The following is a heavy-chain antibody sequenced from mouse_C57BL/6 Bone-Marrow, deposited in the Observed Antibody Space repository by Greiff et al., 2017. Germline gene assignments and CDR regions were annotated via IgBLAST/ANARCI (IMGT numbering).Heavy chain of an antibody. V-gene: IGHV14-4*01. Sequence: VQLQQSGAELVRPGASVKLSCTASGFNIKDDYMHWVKQRPEQGLEWIGWIDPENGDTEYASKFQGKATITADTSSNTAYLQLSSLTSEDTAVYYCTTVYYDGSSPYYAMDYWGQGTTVTVSS. CDR1: GFNIKDDY. CDR3: TTVYYDGSSPYYAMDY. D-gene: IGHD1-1*01. J-gene: IGHJ4*01. CDR2: IDPENGDT.